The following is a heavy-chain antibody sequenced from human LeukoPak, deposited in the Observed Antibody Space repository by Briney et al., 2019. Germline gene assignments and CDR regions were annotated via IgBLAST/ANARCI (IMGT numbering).Heavy chain of an antibody. J-gene: IGHJ4*02. CDR3: ARGLGYCSSTSCHQLTFDY. Sequence: SETLSLTCTVSGGSISSHYWSWIRQPPGKGLEWIGYIYYSGSTNYNPSLKSRVTISVDTSKNQFSLKLSSVTAADTAVYYCARGLGYCSSTSCHQLTFDYWGRGTLVTVSS. CDR1: GGSISSHY. CDR2: IYYSGST. D-gene: IGHD2-2*01. V-gene: IGHV4-59*11.